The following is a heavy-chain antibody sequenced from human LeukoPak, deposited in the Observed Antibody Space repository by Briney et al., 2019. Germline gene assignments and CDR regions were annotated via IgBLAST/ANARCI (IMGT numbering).Heavy chain of an antibody. Sequence: GSLRLSCAASGFTFSSYAMSWVRQAPGKGLEWVSAISGSGGSTYYADSVKGRFTISRDNSKNTLYLQMNSLRAEDTAVYYCARQPLIERGYITGDYWGQGTLVTVSS. CDR1: GFTFSSYA. V-gene: IGHV3-23*01. J-gene: IGHJ4*02. CDR2: ISGSGGST. CDR3: ARQPLIERGYITGDY. D-gene: IGHD5-18*01.